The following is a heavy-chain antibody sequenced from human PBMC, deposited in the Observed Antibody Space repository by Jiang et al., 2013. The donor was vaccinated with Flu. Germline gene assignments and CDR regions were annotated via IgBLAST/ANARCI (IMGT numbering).Heavy chain of an antibody. J-gene: IGHJ4*02. CDR2: INSNGGIT. V-gene: IGHV3-64*01. CDR1: GFTFRNYD. CDR3: VRDTSFDY. Sequence: SGGGLVQPGGSLRLSCAASGFTFRNYDMVWVRQAPGKGLEYISAINSNGGITYYANSVKGRFTISRDNSKNTQYLQMGSLRAEDMAVYYCVRDTSFDYWGQGTLVTVSS.